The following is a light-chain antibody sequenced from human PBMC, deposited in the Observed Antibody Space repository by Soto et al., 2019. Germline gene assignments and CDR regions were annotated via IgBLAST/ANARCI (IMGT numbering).Light chain of an antibody. CDR2: KAS. Sequence: DIPMTQSPSTLSAFVGDRVTITCRASQSFSSWLAWYQQRPGKAPKVLIYKASTLGSGVPSRLSGSASGTEFTLTISSLQPDDVATYYCQQDNSYSLSFGQGTKVEIK. J-gene: IGKJ1*01. CDR3: QQDNSYSLS. CDR1: QSFSSW. V-gene: IGKV1-5*03.